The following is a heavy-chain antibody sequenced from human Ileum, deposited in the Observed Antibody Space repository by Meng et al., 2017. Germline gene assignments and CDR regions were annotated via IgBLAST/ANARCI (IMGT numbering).Heavy chain of an antibody. D-gene: IGHD4-23*01. J-gene: IGHJ4*02. Sequence: QVQLQDSGPGLVKPSGTLSLTCAVSSGSITSGTYWSWVRLPPGKGLEWIGQISHSGSTFYNPSLKSRVTMSVDKSKSQFSLMLTSVTAADTAVYYCARHGGYYQGFWGQGTLVTVSS. V-gene: IGHV4-4*02. CDR2: ISHSGST. CDR3: ARHGGYYQGF. CDR1: SGSITSGTY.